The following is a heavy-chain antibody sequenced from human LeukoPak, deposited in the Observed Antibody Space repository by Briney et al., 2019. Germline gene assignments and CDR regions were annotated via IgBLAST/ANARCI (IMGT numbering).Heavy chain of an antibody. CDR2: ISGSGGST. D-gene: IGHD1-26*01. J-gene: IGHJ5*02. CDR1: GFTFSSYA. Sequence: GGSLRLSCAASGFTFSSYAMSWVRQAPGKGLEWVSAISGSGGSTYYADSVKGRFTISRDNAKNSLYLQMNSLRAEDTAVYYCARDESWELPSWFDPWGQGTLVTVSS. V-gene: IGHV3-23*01. CDR3: ARDESWELPSWFDP.